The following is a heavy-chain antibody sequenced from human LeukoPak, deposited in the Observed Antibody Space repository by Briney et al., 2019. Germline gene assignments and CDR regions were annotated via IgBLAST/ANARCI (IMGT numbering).Heavy chain of an antibody. D-gene: IGHD2-2*01. J-gene: IGHJ6*03. CDR3: ARDALIPYCSSTSCWGGYYYYMDV. CDR2: ISSSYI. V-gene: IGHV3-21*01. Sequence: PGGSLRLSCAASGFTFSSYSMNWVRQAPGKGLEWVSSISSSYIYYADSVKGRFTISRDNAKNSLYLQMNSLRAEDTAVYYCARDALIPYCSSTSCWGGYYYYMDVWGKGTTVTVSS. CDR1: GFTFSSYS.